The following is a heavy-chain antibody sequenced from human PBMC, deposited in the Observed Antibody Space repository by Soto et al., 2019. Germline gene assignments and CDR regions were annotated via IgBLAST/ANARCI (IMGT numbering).Heavy chain of an antibody. CDR1: GFTFSSYA. Sequence: PGGSLRLSCAASGFTFSSYAMHWVRQAPGKGLEWVAVISYDGSNKYYADSVKGRFTISRDNSKNTLYLQMNSLRAEDTAVYYCARDLEDTAMAPYYYYYGMDVWGQGTTVTVSS. CDR3: ARDLEDTAMAPYYYYYGMDV. V-gene: IGHV3-30-3*01. D-gene: IGHD5-18*01. CDR2: ISYDGSNK. J-gene: IGHJ6*02.